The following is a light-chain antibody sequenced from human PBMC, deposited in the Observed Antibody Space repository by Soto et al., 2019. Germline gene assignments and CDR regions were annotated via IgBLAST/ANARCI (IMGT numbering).Light chain of an antibody. V-gene: IGLV2-18*01. CDR2: EVS. J-gene: IGLJ1*01. CDR3: SLYRSSTNLV. Sequence: QSVLTRPPSVSGSPGQSVAISCTGTSSDIGVYNRVSWYQQPPGTAPKLMIYEVSNRPSGVPDRFSGSKSGNTASLTISGLQAEDEAAYYCSLYRSSTNLVLGNGTKVT. CDR1: SSDIGVYNR.